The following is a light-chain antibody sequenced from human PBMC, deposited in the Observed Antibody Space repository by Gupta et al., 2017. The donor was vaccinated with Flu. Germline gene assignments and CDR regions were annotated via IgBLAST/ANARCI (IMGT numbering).Light chain of an antibody. Sequence: DVVMTQSPLSLPFTLGQPASISCRSSQGLVYSDGNTYLYWFQQRPGQSPRRLIYQGSSRECGVPDRFSGSGSGTNFTLQISRVEAEDVGIYCCRQGEHCPWAFGQGTPVEIK. V-gene: IGKV2-30*01. J-gene: IGKJ1*01. CDR1: QGLVYSDGNTY. CDR2: QGS. CDR3: RQGEHCPWA.